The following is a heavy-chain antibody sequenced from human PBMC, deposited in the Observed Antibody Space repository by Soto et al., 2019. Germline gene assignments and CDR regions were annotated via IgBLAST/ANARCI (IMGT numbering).Heavy chain of an antibody. CDR3: ARPLLTTYGMDV. Sequence: EVQLVESGGGLGKPGGSLRLSCAASGFTFSSYSMNWVRQAPGKGLEWVSSISSSSSYIYYADSVKGRFTISRDNAKNSLYLQMNSLRAEDTAVYYCARPLLTTYGMDVWGQGTTVTVSS. V-gene: IGHV3-21*01. CDR1: GFTFSSYS. D-gene: IGHD2-21*01. J-gene: IGHJ6*02. CDR2: ISSSSSYI.